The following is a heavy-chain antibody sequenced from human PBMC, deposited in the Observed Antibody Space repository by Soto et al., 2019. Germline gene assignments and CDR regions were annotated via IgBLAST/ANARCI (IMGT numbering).Heavy chain of an antibody. CDR2: IYYTGST. V-gene: IGHV4-59*08. CDR1: SGSISTYY. J-gene: IGHJ4*02. D-gene: IGHD3-22*01. Sequence: SETLTLTCTVSSGSISTYYWSWIRQPPGKGLEWVGYIYYTGSTNYNPSLKTRVTISIDTSKNQFSLKLRSVTAADTAVFYCAGLYPYESSRYHFTYWGQGALVTVSS. CDR3: AGLYPYESSRYHFTY.